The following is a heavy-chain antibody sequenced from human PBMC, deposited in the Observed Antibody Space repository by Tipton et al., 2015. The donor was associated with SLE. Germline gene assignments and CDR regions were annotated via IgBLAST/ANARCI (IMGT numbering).Heavy chain of an antibody. J-gene: IGHJ4*02. D-gene: IGHD2-8*02. CDR2: IYYSGST. CDR3: ARDVGGYNTGWFPYYFDY. V-gene: IGHV4-59*12. CDR1: GGSMKTFY. Sequence: LRLSCTVSGGSMKTFYWSWIRQVPGKGLDLIGYIYYSGSTYYNPSLESRVSISVDASKNHFSLNLRSVTAADTAVYYCARDVGGYNTGWFPYYFDYWGQGTLVTVSS.